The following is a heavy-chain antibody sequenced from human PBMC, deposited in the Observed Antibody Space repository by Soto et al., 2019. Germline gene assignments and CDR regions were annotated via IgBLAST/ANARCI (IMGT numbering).Heavy chain of an antibody. V-gene: IGHV1-69*01. CDR1: GGTFINHA. D-gene: IGHD6-13*01. J-gene: IGHJ4*02. Sequence: QVQLVQSGAEVKKPGSSVKISCKASGGTFINHAFSWVRQAPGQGLEWMGGIIPMFGTADYSQKFQGRVTITADESTTTAHMELSSLRSDDSAVYYCAASSSVAAAGYFKFWGQGTLVTVSP. CDR3: AASSSVAAAGYFKF. CDR2: IIPMFGTA.